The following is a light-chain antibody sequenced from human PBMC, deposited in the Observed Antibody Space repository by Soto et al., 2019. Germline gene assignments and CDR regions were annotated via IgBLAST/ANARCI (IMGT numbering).Light chain of an antibody. CDR3: QQYNSYST. CDR2: KAS. CDR1: QSISSW. Sequence: DIQMTQSPSTLSASVGDRVTITCRASQSISSWLAWYQQKPGKAPKLLIYKASSLESGVPSRFSGSGSGTEFPLTISSLQPDDFATYHCQQYNSYSTFGQGTKVEIK. J-gene: IGKJ1*01. V-gene: IGKV1-5*03.